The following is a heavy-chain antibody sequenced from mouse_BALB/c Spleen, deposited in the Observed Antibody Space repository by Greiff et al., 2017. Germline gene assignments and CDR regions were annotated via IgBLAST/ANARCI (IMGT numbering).Heavy chain of an antibody. CDR2: IDPSDSYT. Sequence: VQLQQPGAELVKPGASVKLSCKASGYTFTSYWMHWVKQRPGQGLEWIGEIDPSDSYTNYNQKFKGKATLTVDKSSSTAYMQLSSLTSEDSAVYYCANYGNYVGWYFDVWGAGTTVTVSS. D-gene: IGHD2-1*01. J-gene: IGHJ1*01. V-gene: IGHV1-69*02. CDR3: ANYGNYVGWYFDV. CDR1: GYTFTSYW.